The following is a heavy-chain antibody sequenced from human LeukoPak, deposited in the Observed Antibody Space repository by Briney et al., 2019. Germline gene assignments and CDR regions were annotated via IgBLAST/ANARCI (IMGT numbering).Heavy chain of an antibody. J-gene: IGHJ4*02. CDR3: ARPSIVVVTAAAFDY. D-gene: IGHD2-2*01. V-gene: IGHV4-39*01. Sequence: SETLSLTCTVSGGSISSSSYYWGWIRQPPGKGLEWIGSIYYSGSTYYNPSLKSRVTISVDTSKNQFSLKLSSVTAADTAVYYCARPSIVVVTAAAFDYWGQGTLVTVSS. CDR1: GGSISSSSYY. CDR2: IYYSGST.